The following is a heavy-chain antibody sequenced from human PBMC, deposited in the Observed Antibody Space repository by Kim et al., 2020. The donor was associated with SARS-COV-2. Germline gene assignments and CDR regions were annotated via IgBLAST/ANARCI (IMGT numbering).Heavy chain of an antibody. J-gene: IGHJ4*02. V-gene: IGHV1-18*01. CDR1: GYTFTSYG. Sequence: ASVKVSCKASGYTFTSYGISWVRQAPGQGLEWMGWISAYNGNTNYAQKLQGRVTMTTDTSTSTAYMELRSLRSDDTAVYYCARATSLKHIVVVTAPDYWGQGTLVTVSS. CDR3: ARATSLKHIVVVTAPDY. CDR2: ISAYNGNT. D-gene: IGHD2-21*02.